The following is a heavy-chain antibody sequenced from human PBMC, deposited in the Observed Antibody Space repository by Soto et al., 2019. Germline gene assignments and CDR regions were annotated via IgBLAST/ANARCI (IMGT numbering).Heavy chain of an antibody. D-gene: IGHD3-10*01. V-gene: IGHV3-9*01. J-gene: IGHJ3*01. Sequence: EVQLVESGGGLVQPGRSLRLSCVASEFTFEDYAMHWVRQAPGKGLEWVSGISWNSGTLVYADSVKGRFIISRDNAKNSLFLQMNSMRAEDTALYFCAKGHTRPLQLGSFGDNAFDVWGQGTMVTVSS. CDR1: EFTFEDYA. CDR3: AKGHTRPLQLGSFGDNAFDV. CDR2: ISWNSGTL.